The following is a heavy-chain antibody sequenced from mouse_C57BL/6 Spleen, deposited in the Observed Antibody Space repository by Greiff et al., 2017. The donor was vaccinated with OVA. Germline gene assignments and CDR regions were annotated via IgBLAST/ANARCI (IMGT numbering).Heavy chain of an antibody. D-gene: IGHD2-4*01. CDR2: IYPGNSDT. CDR3: TREDDDEGAWFAD. J-gene: IGHJ3*01. CDR1: GYTFTSYW. Sequence: EVQLQQSGTVLARPGASVKMSCKTSGYTFTSYWMHWVKQRPGQGLEWIGAIYPGNSDTSYNQKFKGTATLTAGTSASTAYMERCSLTKEDSAVYYCTREDDDEGAWFADWGQGTLVTVSA. V-gene: IGHV1-5*01.